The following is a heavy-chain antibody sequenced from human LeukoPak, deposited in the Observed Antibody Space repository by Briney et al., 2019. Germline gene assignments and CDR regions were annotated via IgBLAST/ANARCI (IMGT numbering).Heavy chain of an antibody. CDR1: GFNFRSFG. J-gene: IGHJ6*02. D-gene: IGHD3/OR15-3a*01. V-gene: IGHV3-23*05. CDR3: AHLVWEYVGGLDS. CDR2: IYTSGRT. Sequence: GGSLRLSRAASGFNFRSFGMNWVRQAPGKGLEWVSGIYTSGRTRYGDAVEGRFTISRDNSKNTVYLQIHSLRVEDTAVYYCAHLVWEYVGGLDSWGQGTTVTVSS.